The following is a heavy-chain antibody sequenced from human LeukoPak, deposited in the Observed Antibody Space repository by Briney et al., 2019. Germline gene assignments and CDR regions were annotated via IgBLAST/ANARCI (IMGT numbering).Heavy chain of an antibody. CDR2: VYTGGST. Sequence: SETLSLTCTFSGGSISSPSYYWSWIRQPAGKGLEWIGRVYTGGSTNYNPPLKSRVTISVDTSKNQFSLKLSSVTVADTAVYYCARDRNVYSYGVENEYWGQGTLVTVSS. CDR3: ARDRNVYSYGVENEY. J-gene: IGHJ4*02. V-gene: IGHV4-61*02. D-gene: IGHD5-18*01. CDR1: GGSISSPSYY.